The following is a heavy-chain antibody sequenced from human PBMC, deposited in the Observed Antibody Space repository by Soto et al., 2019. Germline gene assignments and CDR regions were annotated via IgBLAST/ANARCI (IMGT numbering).Heavy chain of an antibody. J-gene: IGHJ5*01. Sequence: VTSVKVSCEVSGYTVTSYFIHWVRQAPGQGLEWIGVINPGAGGRSYAQKLQGRVTLTGDTSTSTVYMELSSLKSDDTGVYYCAKGASRRDSSHSRWDDTRG. CDR1: GYTVTSYF. CDR2: INPGAGGR. V-gene: IGHV1-46*04. D-gene: IGHD1-26*01. CDR3: AKGASRRDSSHSRWDDT.